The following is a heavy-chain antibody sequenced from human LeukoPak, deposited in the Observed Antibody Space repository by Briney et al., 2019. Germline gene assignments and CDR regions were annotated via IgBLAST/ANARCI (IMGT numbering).Heavy chain of an antibody. Sequence: PGGSLRLSCAGSGFTFSNAWMSWVRQAPGKGLEWVGRIKRRPAGGTIDYAAPVKGRFTISRDDSKNTVYLQMNSLKTEDTAVYYCTTVKGFWGSFDWGQGTLVTVSS. V-gene: IGHV3-15*01. CDR2: IKRRPAGGTI. J-gene: IGHJ4*02. CDR3: TTVKGFWGSFD. D-gene: IGHD3-16*01. CDR1: GFTFSNAW.